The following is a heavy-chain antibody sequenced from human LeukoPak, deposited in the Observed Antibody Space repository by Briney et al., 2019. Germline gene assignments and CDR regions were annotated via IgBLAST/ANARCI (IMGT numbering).Heavy chain of an antibody. CDR3: GRKAGDCGGGSCYSIDY. CDR1: GGSFSSEA. J-gene: IGHJ4*02. D-gene: IGHD2-15*01. CDR2: IIPIFGTA. V-gene: IGHV1-69*05. Sequence: GASVKVSCKAFGGSFSSEAISWVRPAPGHGLEWMGGIIPIFGTANYAQKFQGRVTITTDESTSTAYMEVSSLRSEDTAVYYCGRKAGDCGGGSCYSIDYWGQGTLVTVSS.